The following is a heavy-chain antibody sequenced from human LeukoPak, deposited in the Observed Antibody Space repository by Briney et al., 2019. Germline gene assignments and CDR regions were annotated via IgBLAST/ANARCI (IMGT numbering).Heavy chain of an antibody. J-gene: IGHJ4*02. V-gene: IGHV3-23*01. D-gene: IGHD3/OR15-3a*01. CDR1: GFTFSSYA. CDR3: AKRWSGLCSN. CDR2: ISGSGGST. Sequence: GGSLRLSCAASGFTFSSYAMSWVRQAPGKGLEWVSAISGSGGSTYYADSVKGRFTISSDNSKDTLYLQMNSLRAEDTAVYYCAKRWSGLCSNWGQGTLVTVSS.